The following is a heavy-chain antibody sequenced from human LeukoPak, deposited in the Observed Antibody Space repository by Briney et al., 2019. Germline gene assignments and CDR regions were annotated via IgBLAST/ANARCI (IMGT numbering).Heavy chain of an antibody. V-gene: IGHV3-15*07. CDR2: IKSKADGETI. J-gene: IGHJ4*02. Sequence: GGSLRLSCAASGFTFTNAWMNWVRQAPGKGLECFGRIKSKADGETIDYAAPVKGRFTFSRDDSKNMLHLQMNSLKSEDTAVYYCSTLTSRGLSDSWGQGTLVTVSS. CDR3: STLTSRGLSDS. CDR1: GFTFTNAW. D-gene: IGHD1-20*01.